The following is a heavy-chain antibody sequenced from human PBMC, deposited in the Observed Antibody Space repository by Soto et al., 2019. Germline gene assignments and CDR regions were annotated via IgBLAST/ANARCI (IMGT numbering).Heavy chain of an antibody. CDR3: AKGLPTVIVVVTHFDY. J-gene: IGHJ4*01. V-gene: IGHV3-23*01. Sequence: GGSLRLSCAASGFAFSNYAMSWVRQAPGRGLEWVSAISGSGGSTYYADSVKGRFTISRDNSKNTLSLQMNSLRAEDTAVYYCAKGLPTVIVVVTHFDYWGHGTLVTVSS. CDR1: GFAFSNYA. CDR2: ISGSGGST. D-gene: IGHD3-22*01.